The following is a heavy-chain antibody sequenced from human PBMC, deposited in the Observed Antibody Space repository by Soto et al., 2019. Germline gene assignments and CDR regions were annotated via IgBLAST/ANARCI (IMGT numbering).Heavy chain of an antibody. CDR1: EFTFSSYA. Sequence: ELQLLESGGGLVQPGGSLRLSCVGSEFTFSSYAMSWVRQAPGKGLEWVSAISGSGGSTYYADSVKGRFAVSRDNSKSTLYLQMNSLRDEDTAVYYCAKVPTGEMGTVFQAFDIWGQGTMVTVSS. D-gene: IGHD1-26*01. CDR2: ISGSGGST. V-gene: IGHV3-23*01. J-gene: IGHJ3*02. CDR3: AKVPTGEMGTVFQAFDI.